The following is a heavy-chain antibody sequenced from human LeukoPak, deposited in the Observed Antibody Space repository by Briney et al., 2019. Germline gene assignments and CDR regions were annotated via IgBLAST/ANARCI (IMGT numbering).Heavy chain of an antibody. CDR2: ISGSGGST. J-gene: IGHJ4*02. D-gene: IGHD5-12*01. CDR3: ARVRVATIIFDY. V-gene: IGHV3-23*01. Sequence: GGSLRLSCAASGFTFSSYAMSWVRQAPGKGLEWVSAISGSGGSTYYADSVKGRFTISRDNSKNTLYLQMNSLRAEDTAVYYCARVRVATIIFDYWGQGTLVTVSS. CDR1: GFTFSSYA.